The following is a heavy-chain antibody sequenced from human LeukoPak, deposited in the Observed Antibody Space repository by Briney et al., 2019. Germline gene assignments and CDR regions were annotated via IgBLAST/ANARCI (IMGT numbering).Heavy chain of an antibody. CDR1: GGSISSGGYY. V-gene: IGHV4-31*03. D-gene: IGHD1-7*01. CDR2: IYYSGST. J-gene: IGHJ4*02. CDR3: ARDEKTGTTGFIDY. Sequence: SETLSLTCTVSGGSISSGGYYWSWIRQHPGKGLEWIGYIYYSGSTYYNPSLKSRVTISVDTSKNQFSLKLSSVTAADTAVYYCARDEKTGTTGFIDYWGQGTLVTVSS.